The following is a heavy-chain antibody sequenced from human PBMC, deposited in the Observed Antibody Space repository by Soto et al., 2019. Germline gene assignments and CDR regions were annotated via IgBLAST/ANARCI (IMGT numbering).Heavy chain of an antibody. CDR1: GGSISSYY. CDR3: ASTAHSSGWYSGGFDY. J-gene: IGHJ4*02. V-gene: IGHV4-59*01. Sequence: SETLSLTCTVSGGSISSYYWSWIRQPPGKGLEWIGYIYYSGSTNYTPSLKSRVTISVDTSKNQFSLKLSSVTAADTAVYYCASTAHSSGWYSGGFDYWGQGNLVTVSS. CDR2: IYYSGST. D-gene: IGHD6-19*01.